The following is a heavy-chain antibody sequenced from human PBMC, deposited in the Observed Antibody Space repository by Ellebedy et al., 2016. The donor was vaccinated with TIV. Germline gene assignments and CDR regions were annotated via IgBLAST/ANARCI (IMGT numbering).Heavy chain of an antibody. J-gene: IGHJ4*02. CDR3: ARRPNVGYCSGGSCYGFDY. Sequence: MPGGSLRLSCTVPGGSISSSSYYWGWIRQPPGKGLEWIGSIYYSGSTYYNPSLKSRVTISVDTSKNQFSLKLSSVTAADTDVYYCARRPNVGYCSGGSCYGFDYWGQGTLVTVSS. CDR2: IYYSGST. V-gene: IGHV4-39*01. D-gene: IGHD2-15*01. CDR1: GGSISSSSYY.